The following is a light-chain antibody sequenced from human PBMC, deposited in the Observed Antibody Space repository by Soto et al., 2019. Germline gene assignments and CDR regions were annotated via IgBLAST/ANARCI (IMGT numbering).Light chain of an antibody. J-gene: IGLJ1*01. Sequence: HSALTQPPSTSGSPGQSVTISCTGTSSDVGDYDFVSWYQHHPGKAPKLMVYKVSQRPSGVPDRFSGSKSGNTASLTVSGLQAEDEADYYCSSYAGSNNPFVFGTGTKLTVL. CDR3: SSYAGSNNPFV. V-gene: IGLV2-8*01. CDR2: KVS. CDR1: SSDVGDYDF.